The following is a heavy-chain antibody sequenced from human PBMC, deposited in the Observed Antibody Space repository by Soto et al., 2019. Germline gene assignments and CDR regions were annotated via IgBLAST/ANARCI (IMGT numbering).Heavy chain of an antibody. J-gene: IGHJ4*02. Sequence: QVQLQESGPGLVKPAQTLSLTCTVSGGSFSRGGYYWSWIRQHPGKGLEWIGYIYYSGSTYYNPSLKSRVTISVDTSSNQFSLKLSSVTAADRAVYYCAIDRSHCSGGSCYWGVKDYWGQGTLVTVSS. V-gene: IGHV4-31*03. CDR2: IYYSGST. CDR1: GGSFSRGGYY. CDR3: AIDRSHCSGGSCYWGVKDY. D-gene: IGHD2-15*01.